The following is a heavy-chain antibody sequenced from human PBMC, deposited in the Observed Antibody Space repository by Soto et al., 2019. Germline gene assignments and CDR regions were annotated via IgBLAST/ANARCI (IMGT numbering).Heavy chain of an antibody. CDR2: HRNKANGYNT. CDR3: TSSWGDYRPFDF. J-gene: IGHJ4*02. CDR1: GFIFSDHY. Sequence: EVQLVESGGGSVQPGGSLRLSCAASGFIFSDHYVDWVRQAPGKGLEWVGRHRNKANGYNTEYAASVKVRFTITRDDSRNSLYLQVNRLKTEDRAVYYCTSSWGDYRPFDFWGQGALVTVSS. D-gene: IGHD4-17*01. V-gene: IGHV3-72*01.